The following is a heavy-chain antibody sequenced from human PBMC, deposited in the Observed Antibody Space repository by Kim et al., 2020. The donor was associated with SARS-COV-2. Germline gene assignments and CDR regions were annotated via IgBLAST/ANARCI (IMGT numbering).Heavy chain of an antibody. D-gene: IGHD5-18*01. CDR3: ARGEAMVISPPRDV. CDR2: ISYDGSNK. Sequence: GGSLRLSCAASGFTFSSYAMHWVRQAPGKGLEWVAVISYDGSNKYYADSVKGRFTISRDNSKNTLYLQMNSLRAEDTAVYYCARGEAMVISPPRDVWGQGTTVTVSS. V-gene: IGHV3-30-3*01. CDR1: GFTFSSYA. J-gene: IGHJ6*02.